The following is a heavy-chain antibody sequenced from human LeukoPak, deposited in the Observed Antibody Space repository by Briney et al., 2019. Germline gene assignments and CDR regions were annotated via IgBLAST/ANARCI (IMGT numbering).Heavy chain of an antibody. V-gene: IGHV1-69*05. D-gene: IGHD1-14*01. CDR3: ASNPETDDAFDI. CDR1: GGTFSSYA. Sequence: ASVKVSCKASGGTFSSYAISWVRQAPGQGLEWMGGIIPIFGTANYAQKFQGRVTITTDESTSTAYMELSSLRSEDTAAYYCASNPETDDAFDIWGQGTMVTVSS. J-gene: IGHJ3*02. CDR2: IIPIFGTA.